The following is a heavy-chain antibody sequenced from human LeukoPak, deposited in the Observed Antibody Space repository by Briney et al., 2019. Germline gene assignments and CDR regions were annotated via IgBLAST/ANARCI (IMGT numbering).Heavy chain of an antibody. D-gene: IGHD1-26*01. Sequence: GASVKVSCKASGYTFTGYYMHWVRQAPGQGLEWMGWINPNSGGTNYAQKFQGRVTMTRDTSISTAYMELSRLRSDDTAVYYCARGNEWELLLSDYWAREPWSPSPQ. CDR2: INPNSGGT. CDR3: ARGNEWELLLSDY. V-gene: IGHV1-2*02. J-gene: IGHJ4*02. CDR1: GYTFTGYY.